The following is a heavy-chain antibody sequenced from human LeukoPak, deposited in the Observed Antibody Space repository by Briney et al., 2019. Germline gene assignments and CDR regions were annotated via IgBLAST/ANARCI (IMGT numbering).Heavy chain of an antibody. V-gene: IGHV4-39*01. Sequence: PSGTLSLTCTVSGGSISSSSYSWGWIRQPPGKGLEWIGSIYYSGSTYYNPSLKSRVTISVDTSKNQFSQKLSSVTAADTAVYYCARQTNTAMALYFDYWGQGTLVTVSS. CDR1: GGSISSSSYS. CDR2: IYYSGST. CDR3: ARQTNTAMALYFDY. D-gene: IGHD5-18*01. J-gene: IGHJ4*02.